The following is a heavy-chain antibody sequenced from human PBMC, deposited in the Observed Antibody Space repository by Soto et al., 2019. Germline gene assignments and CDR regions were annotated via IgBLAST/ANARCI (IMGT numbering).Heavy chain of an antibody. Sequence: SETLSLTCTVSGGSISSYYWSWIRQPPGKGLEWTGYIYYSGSTNYNPSLKSRVTISVDTSKNQFSLKLSSVTAADTAVYYCARHHVRGRTIAGAAEFWGQGTLVTVSS. CDR1: GGSISSYY. CDR3: ARHHVRGRTIAGAAEF. D-gene: IGHD1-26*01. V-gene: IGHV4-59*01. CDR2: IYYSGST. J-gene: IGHJ4*02.